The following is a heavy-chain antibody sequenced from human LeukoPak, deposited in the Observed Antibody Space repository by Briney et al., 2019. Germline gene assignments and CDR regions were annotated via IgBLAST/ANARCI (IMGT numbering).Heavy chain of an antibody. V-gene: IGHV5-51*01. D-gene: IGHD3-16*02. Sequence: GESLKISCEGSGYSFTNYWIGWVRQMPGKGLQWMGIISPGDSDTRYSPSFQGQVTISADKSISTAYLQWSSLKASDTAMYYCARVGGVMITFGGVIVPKYSDYWGQGTLVTVSS. CDR2: ISPGDSDT. CDR3: ARVGGVMITFGGVIVPKYSDY. CDR1: GYSFTNYW. J-gene: IGHJ4*02.